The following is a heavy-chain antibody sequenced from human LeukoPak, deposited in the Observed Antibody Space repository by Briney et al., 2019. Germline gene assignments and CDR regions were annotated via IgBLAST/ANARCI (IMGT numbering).Heavy chain of an antibody. Sequence: ASVKVSCKASGYTFTNYYIHWVRQAPGQGLECMGIINPSGGSTSYAQKFQGRVTMTRDMSTSTVYMELSSLRSEDTAVYYCARDGGSAGFDYWGQGTLVTVSS. D-gene: IGHD1-26*01. CDR1: GYTFTNYY. V-gene: IGHV1-46*01. CDR2: INPSGGST. CDR3: ARDGGSAGFDY. J-gene: IGHJ4*02.